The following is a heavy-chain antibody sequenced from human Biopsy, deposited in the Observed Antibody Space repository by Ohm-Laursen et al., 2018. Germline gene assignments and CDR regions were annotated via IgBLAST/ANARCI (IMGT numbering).Heavy chain of an antibody. Sequence: EASVKVSCKASGYNFGNYYINWVRKVPGQGLEWLGVINPVAEATMYAQKFQDRITMTRDTSTNTVYMDLTSLTSEDTAVYYCARESPLRLGVCGAIRCFKEVFGMDVWGQGTTVNVSS. D-gene: IGHD2-21*01. CDR1: GYNFGNYY. V-gene: IGHV1-46*01. CDR2: INPVAEAT. J-gene: IGHJ6*02. CDR3: ARESPLRLGVCGAIRCFKEVFGMDV.